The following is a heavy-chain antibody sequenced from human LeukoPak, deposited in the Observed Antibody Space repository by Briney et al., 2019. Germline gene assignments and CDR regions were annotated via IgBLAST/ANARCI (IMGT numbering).Heavy chain of an antibody. V-gene: IGHV1-24*01. D-gene: IGHD3-10*01. CDR1: GYTLTELS. CDR3: ATRRAAHGDFDY. J-gene: IGHJ4*02. CDR2: FDPEDGET. Sequence: ASVKVSCKVSGYTLTELSMHWVRQAPGKGLEWMGGFDPEDGETIYAQKFQGRVTMTEHTSTDTAYMELSSLRSEDTAVYYCATRRAAHGDFDYWGQGTLVTVSS.